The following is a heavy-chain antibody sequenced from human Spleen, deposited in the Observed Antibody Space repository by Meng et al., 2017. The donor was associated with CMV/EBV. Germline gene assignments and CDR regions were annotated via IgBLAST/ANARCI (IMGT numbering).Heavy chain of an antibody. D-gene: IGHD6-19*01. CDR2: VYYSGTT. Sequence: SETLSLTCTVSGDSISSFHWSWIRQSPGKELEWIGYVYYSGTTNYNPSLKSRVTISIDTSKNQFSLKLTSVTAADTAFYYCARVLPHTSGWSHYYYYYGLDVWGQGTTVTVSS. CDR3: ARVLPHTSGWSHYYYYYGLDV. J-gene: IGHJ6*02. CDR1: GDSISSFH. V-gene: IGHV4-59*01.